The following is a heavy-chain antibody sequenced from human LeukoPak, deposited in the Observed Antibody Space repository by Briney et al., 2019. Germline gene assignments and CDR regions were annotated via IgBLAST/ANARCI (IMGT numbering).Heavy chain of an antibody. V-gene: IGHV4-61*02. CDR3: ARHEDYDSSYFDY. J-gene: IGHJ4*02. CDR1: GGSISSGSYY. Sequence: SETLSLTCTVSGGSISSGSYYWSWIRQPAGKGLEWIGRIYTSGSTNYNPSLKSRVTISVDTSKNQFSLKLSSVTAADTAVYYCARHEDYDSSYFDYWGQGTLVIVSS. D-gene: IGHD3-22*01. CDR2: IYTSGST.